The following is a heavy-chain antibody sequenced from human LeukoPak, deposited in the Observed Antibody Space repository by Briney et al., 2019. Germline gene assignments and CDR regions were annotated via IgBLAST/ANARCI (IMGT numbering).Heavy chain of an antibody. Sequence: SQTLSLTCTVSGGSIRRGDYYWSWIRQPPGKGLEWIGYICYSGNTYYNPSLKSRVTISVDTSKKQFSLEMSSVTAADAAVYYCARATITMAVGVPADAFDIWGQGTVVTVSS. CDR2: ICYSGNT. J-gene: IGHJ3*02. CDR3: ARATITMAVGVPADAFDI. D-gene: IGHD5-24*01. CDR1: GGSIRRGDYY. V-gene: IGHV4-30-4*08.